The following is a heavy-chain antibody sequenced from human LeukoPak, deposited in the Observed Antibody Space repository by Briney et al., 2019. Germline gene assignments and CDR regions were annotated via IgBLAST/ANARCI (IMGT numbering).Heavy chain of an antibody. D-gene: IGHD5-12*01. CDR3: ATLSGYDYSPFDY. CDR1: GLTFSLYA. V-gene: IGHV3-23*01. Sequence: PGGSLRLSCAGSGLTFSLYAMNWVRQAPGKGLEWVSVISGSGDSTNYADSVKGRFTISRDNSKNTLYLQMNSLRAEDTAVYYCATLSGYDYSPFDYWGQGTLVTVSS. J-gene: IGHJ4*02. CDR2: ISGSGDST.